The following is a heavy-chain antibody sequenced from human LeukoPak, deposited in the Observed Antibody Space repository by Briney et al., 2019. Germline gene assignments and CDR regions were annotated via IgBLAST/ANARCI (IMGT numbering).Heavy chain of an antibody. V-gene: IGHV1-46*01. CDR3: ARGSYGSGSYYLAFFDY. CDR2: INPSGGST. J-gene: IGHJ4*02. Sequence: ASVKVSCKASGYTLTSYYMHWVRQAPGQGLEWMGIINPSGGSTSYAQKFQGRVTMTRDTSTSTVYMELSSLRSEDTAVYYCARGSYGSGSYYLAFFDYWGQGTLVTVSS. CDR1: GYTLTSYY. D-gene: IGHD3-10*01.